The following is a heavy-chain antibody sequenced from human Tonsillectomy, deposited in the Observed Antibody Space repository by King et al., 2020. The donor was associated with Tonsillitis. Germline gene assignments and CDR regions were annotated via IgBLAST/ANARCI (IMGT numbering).Heavy chain of an antibody. D-gene: IGHD4-17*01. Sequence: VQLVESGGGVVQPGRSLRLSGTASGFTFHSYARHGVLQAPGKGLGGGAEISFVGGYKYYADSVRGRYTNSRDKYKKTLSLQMNTLRAEDTAVYYCARRYGALGFYHYGMDVWGQGTTVTASS. CDR3: ARRYGALGFYHYGMDV. J-gene: IGHJ6*02. CDR1: GFTFHSYA. V-gene: IGHV3-30*04. CDR2: ISFVGGYK.